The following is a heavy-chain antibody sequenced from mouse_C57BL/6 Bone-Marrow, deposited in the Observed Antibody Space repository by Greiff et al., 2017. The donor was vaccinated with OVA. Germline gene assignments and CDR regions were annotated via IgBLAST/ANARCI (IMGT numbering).Heavy chain of an antibody. CDR3: ARYGNYRKNYFDY. J-gene: IGHJ2*01. V-gene: IGHV1-81*01. CDR2: IYPRSGNT. CDR1: GYTFTSYG. Sequence: QVQLQQSGAELARPGASVKLSCKASGYTFTSYGISWVKQRTGQGLEWIGEIYPRSGNTYYNEKFKGKATLTADKSSSTAYMELRSLTSEDSAVYFCARYGNYRKNYFDYWGQGTTLTVSS. D-gene: IGHD2-1*01.